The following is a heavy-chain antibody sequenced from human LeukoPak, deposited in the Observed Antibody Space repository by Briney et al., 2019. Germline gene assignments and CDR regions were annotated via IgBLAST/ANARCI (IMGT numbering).Heavy chain of an antibody. D-gene: IGHD3-10*01. CDR1: GFTFSSYW. CDR3: ARETPEYRGVIY. CDR2: INSDGSST. J-gene: IGHJ4*02. V-gene: IGHV3-74*01. Sequence: QTGGSLRLSCAASGFTFSSYWMHWVRQAPGKGLVWVSRINSDGSSTSYADSVKGRFTISRDNAKNTLYLQMNSLRAEDTAVYYCARETPEYRGVIYWGQGTLVTVSS.